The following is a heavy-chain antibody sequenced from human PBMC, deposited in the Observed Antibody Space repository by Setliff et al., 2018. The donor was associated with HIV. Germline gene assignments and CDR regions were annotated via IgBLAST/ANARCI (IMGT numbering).Heavy chain of an antibody. CDR1: GGTFSSYG. Sequence: SVKVSCKASGGTFSSYGISWVRQAPGQGLEWMGGITPISGTANYARKFQGRVTIAADEFTSTAYMELSSLRSEDTAVYYCVRGGQYYRSTYYYYYMDVWGKGTTVTVSS. V-gene: IGHV1-69*13. CDR3: VRGGQYYRSTYYYYYMDV. D-gene: IGHD3-16*02. CDR2: ITPISGTA. J-gene: IGHJ6*03.